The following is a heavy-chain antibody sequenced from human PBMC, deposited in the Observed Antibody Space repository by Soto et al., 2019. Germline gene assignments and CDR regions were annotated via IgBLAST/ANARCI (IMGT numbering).Heavy chain of an antibody. CDR1: GFTFSSYG. V-gene: IGHV3-30*18. J-gene: IGHJ6*02. CDR3: AKALYYDILTGYYSYYYYYYGMDV. Sequence: PGGSLRLSCAASGFTFSSYGMHWVRQAPGKGLEWVAVISYDGSNKYYADSVKGRFTISRDNSKNTLYLQMNSLRAEDTAVYYCAKALYYDILTGYYSYYYYYYGMDVWGQGTTVTVSS. CDR2: ISYDGSNK. D-gene: IGHD3-9*01.